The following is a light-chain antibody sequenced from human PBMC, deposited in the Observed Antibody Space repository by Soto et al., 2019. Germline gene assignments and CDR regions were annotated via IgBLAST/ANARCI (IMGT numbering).Light chain of an antibody. J-gene: IGKJ5*01. CDR2: DAS. Sequence: EIVMTQSPGTLSVSPGERATLSCRASQSVRSKLAWYQQKPGQAPRLLIYDASTRATGIPARFSGSGSGTEFTLTISSLQSEDFAVYYCQQYNNWPPITFGQGTRRRL. V-gene: IGKV3-15*01. CDR1: QSVRSK. CDR3: QQYNNWPPIT.